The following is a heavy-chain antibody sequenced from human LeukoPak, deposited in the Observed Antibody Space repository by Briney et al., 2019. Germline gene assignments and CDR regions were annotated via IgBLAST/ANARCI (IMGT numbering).Heavy chain of an antibody. CDR2: ISHSGGST. Sequence: GGSLRLSCAASGFTFSSYAMSWVRQAPGKGLEWVSAISHSGGSTYYADSVKGRFTISRDNSKSTLYLQMNSLRAEDTAVYYCAKRNSDARGDHFDYWGQGTLVTVSS. D-gene: IGHD3-10*01. J-gene: IGHJ4*02. CDR3: AKRNSDARGDHFDY. CDR1: GFTFSSYA. V-gene: IGHV3-23*01.